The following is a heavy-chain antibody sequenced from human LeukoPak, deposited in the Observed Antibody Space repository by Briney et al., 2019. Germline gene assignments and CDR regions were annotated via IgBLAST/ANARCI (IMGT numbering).Heavy chain of an antibody. CDR3: ATFQAYANSGHLRPYFDY. J-gene: IGHJ4*02. D-gene: IGHD3-22*01. CDR1: GYSLTELA. V-gene: IGHV1-24*01. CDR2: SDPEDVKT. Sequence: ASVTVSCKISGYSLTELAMHWVRQAPGKGLEWMGGSDPEDVKTSFAEKFQGRVTFTEDTSTDTAFMKLSRLRSDDTAVYYCATFQAYANSGHLRPYFDYWGQGTLVTVSS.